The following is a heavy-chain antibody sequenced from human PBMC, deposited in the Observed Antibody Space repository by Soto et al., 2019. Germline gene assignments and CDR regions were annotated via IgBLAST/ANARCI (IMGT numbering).Heavy chain of an antibody. CDR3: ARQGSGSYNAFDI. CDR1: GGSISSSSYY. J-gene: IGHJ3*02. D-gene: IGHD1-26*01. CDR2: IYYSGST. V-gene: IGHV4-39*01. Sequence: QLQLQESGPGLVKPSETLSLTCTVCGGSISSSSYYWGWIRQPPGMGLEWIGTIYYSGSTYYNPSLKSRVTISVDTSKNQFSLKLSSVTAADTAVYYCARQGSGSYNAFDIWGQGTVVTVSS.